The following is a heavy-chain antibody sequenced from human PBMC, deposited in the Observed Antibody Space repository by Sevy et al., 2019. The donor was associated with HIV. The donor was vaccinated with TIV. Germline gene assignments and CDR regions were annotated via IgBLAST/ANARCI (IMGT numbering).Heavy chain of an antibody. CDR3: TAGPVSF. D-gene: IGHD3-16*01. Sequence: GGSLRLSCTASGFTFSNAWMTWVRQTPERGLEWVALIKPITDAGTTDYAAPVQGHFPISRDDSKNTVYLQLNSLKTEDTAVYYCTAGPVSFWGQGTLVTVSS. CDR1: GFTFSNAW. J-gene: IGHJ4*02. CDR2: IKPITDAGTT. V-gene: IGHV3-15*01.